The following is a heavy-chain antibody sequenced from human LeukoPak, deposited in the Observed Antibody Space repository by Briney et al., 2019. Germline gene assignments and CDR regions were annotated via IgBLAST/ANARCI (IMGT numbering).Heavy chain of an antibody. CDR3: ALRDYDSRDLVDY. CDR2: IYYSGST. V-gene: IGHV4-39*01. J-gene: IGHJ4*02. Sequence: SSETLSLTCAVSGGSISSSSYYWGWIRQPPGKGLEWIGSIYYSGSTYYNPSLKSRVTISVDTSKNQFSLKLSSVTAADTAVYYCALRDYDSRDLVDYWGQGTLVTVSS. D-gene: IGHD3-22*01. CDR1: GGSISSSSYY.